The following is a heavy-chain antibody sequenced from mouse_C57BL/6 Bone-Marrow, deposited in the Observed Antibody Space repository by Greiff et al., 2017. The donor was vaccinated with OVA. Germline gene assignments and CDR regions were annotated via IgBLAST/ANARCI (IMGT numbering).Heavy chain of an antibody. CDR1: GYTFTDYN. D-gene: IGHD1-1*01. CDR2: INPNNGGT. J-gene: IGHJ1*03. Sequence: EVKLMESGPELVKPGASVKIPCKASGYTFTDYNMDWVKQSHGKSLEWIGDINPNNGGTIYNQKFKGKATLTVDKSSSTAYMELRSLTSEDTAVYYCARERDYGSSGYWYFDVWGTGTTVTVSS. V-gene: IGHV1-18*01. CDR3: ARERDYGSSGYWYFDV.